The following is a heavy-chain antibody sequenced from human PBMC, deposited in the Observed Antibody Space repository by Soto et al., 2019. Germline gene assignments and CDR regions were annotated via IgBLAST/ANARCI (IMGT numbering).Heavy chain of an antibody. D-gene: IGHD6-19*01. Sequence: WGSLRLSCAASGFTFSSYAMHWVRQAPGKGLEYVSAISSNGGSTYYANSVKGRFTISRDNSKNTLYLQMGSLRAEDMAVYYCARAPPPSSGWLDYWGQGTLVTVSS. CDR1: GFTFSSYA. CDR2: ISSNGGST. CDR3: ARAPPPSSGWLDY. J-gene: IGHJ4*02. V-gene: IGHV3-64*01.